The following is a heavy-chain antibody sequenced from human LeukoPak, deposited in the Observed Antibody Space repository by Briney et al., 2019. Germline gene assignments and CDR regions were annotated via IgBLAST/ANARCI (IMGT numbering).Heavy chain of an antibody. D-gene: IGHD2-8*01. CDR2: IYPADSDT. CDR3: ARLRGNDYYYYYYMDV. V-gene: IGHV5-51*01. CDR1: GYSFTNYW. J-gene: IGHJ6*03. Sequence: GESLKISCKGSGYSFTNYWIGWVRQMPGKGLEWMGIIYPADSDTRYSPSFQDQVTISADKSISTAYLQWSSLKASDTAMYYCARLRGNDYYYYYYMDVWGKGTTVTISS.